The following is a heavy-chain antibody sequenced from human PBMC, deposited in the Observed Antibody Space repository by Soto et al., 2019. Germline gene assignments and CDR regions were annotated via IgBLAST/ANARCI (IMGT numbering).Heavy chain of an antibody. CDR2: IKEDGSQR. CDR3: ARINSSGSY. D-gene: IGHD6-19*01. CDR1: GLTFNTHW. V-gene: IGHV3-7*03. J-gene: IGHJ4*02. Sequence: PGGSLRLSCVASGLTFNTHWMSWVRQAPGKGLEWLAGIKEDGSQRYYVDSVRGRFTISRDNAKNSLYLQMDGLRAEDTAVYYCARINSSGSYWGQGTLVTVSS.